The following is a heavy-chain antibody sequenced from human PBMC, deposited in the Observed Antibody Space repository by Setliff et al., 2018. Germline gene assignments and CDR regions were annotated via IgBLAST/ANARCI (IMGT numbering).Heavy chain of an antibody. CDR3: ARDGDNYYDSSGYYLNHAFDI. Sequence: SVKVSCKASGDTFSSSAISWVRQAPGQGLEWMGGIIPIFGTANYAQKFQGRVTITADESTSTAYMELSSLRSEDTAVYYCARDGDNYYDSSGYYLNHAFDIWGKGTMVTVS. CDR1: GDTFSSSA. D-gene: IGHD3-22*01. J-gene: IGHJ3*02. V-gene: IGHV1-69*13. CDR2: IIPIFGTA.